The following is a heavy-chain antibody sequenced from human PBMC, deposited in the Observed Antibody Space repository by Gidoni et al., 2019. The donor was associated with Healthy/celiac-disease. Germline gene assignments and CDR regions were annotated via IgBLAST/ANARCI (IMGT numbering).Heavy chain of an antibody. Sequence: QVQLVESGGGVVQPGRSLRLSCAASGFTFSSYGMNWVRQAPGKGLEWVAVIWYDGSNKYYADSVKGRFNISRDNSKNTLYLQMNSLRAEDTAVYYCARLAAAGPLYGMDVWGQGTTVTVSS. V-gene: IGHV3-33*01. CDR1: GFTFSSYG. J-gene: IGHJ6*02. CDR3: ARLAAAGPLYGMDV. CDR2: IWYDGSNK. D-gene: IGHD6-13*01.